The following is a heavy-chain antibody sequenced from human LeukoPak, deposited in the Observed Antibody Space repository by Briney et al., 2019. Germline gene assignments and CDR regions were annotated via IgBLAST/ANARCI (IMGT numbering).Heavy chain of an antibody. J-gene: IGHJ3*02. CDR1: GGSISSYY. CDR2: IYYSGST. CDR3: ARVGGEDDAFDI. D-gene: IGHD2-15*01. Sequence: KPSETLSLTCTVSGGSISSYYWSWIRHPPGKGLEWIGYIYYSGSTNYNPSLKSRVTISVDTSKNQFSLKLSPVTAADTAVYYCARVGGEDDAFDIWGQGTMVTVS. V-gene: IGHV4-59*08.